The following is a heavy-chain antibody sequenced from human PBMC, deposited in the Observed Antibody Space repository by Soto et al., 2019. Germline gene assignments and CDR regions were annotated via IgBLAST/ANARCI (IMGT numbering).Heavy chain of an antibody. D-gene: IGHD3-10*01. CDR1: GFSISSGYY. V-gene: IGHV4-38-2*01. Sequence: PSETLSLTCAVSGFSISSGYYWGWLRQPPGKGPEWIGSIYHNGNTYYNPSLKSRLTISVDTSKNQFSLTLTSVTAADTAVYHCARAGGSGRTFDYWGQGTLVTVSS. J-gene: IGHJ4*02. CDR3: ARAGGSGRTFDY. CDR2: IYHNGNT.